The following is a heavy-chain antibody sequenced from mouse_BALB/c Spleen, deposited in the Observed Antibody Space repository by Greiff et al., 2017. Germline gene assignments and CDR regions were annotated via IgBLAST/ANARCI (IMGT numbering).Heavy chain of an antibody. J-gene: IGHJ3*01. V-gene: IGHV2-2*02. CDR3: ARNDYPAWFAY. D-gene: IGHD2-13*01. Sequence: QVQLQQSGPGLVQPSQSLSITCTVSGFSLTSYGVHWVRQSPGKGLEWLGVIWSGGNTDYNAAFISRLSISKDNSKSQVFFKMNSLQANDTAIYYCARNDYPAWFAYWGQGTLVTVSA. CDR2: IWSGGNT. CDR1: GFSLTSYG.